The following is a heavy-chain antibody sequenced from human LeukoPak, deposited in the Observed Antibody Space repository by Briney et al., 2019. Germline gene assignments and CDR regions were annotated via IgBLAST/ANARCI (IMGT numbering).Heavy chain of an antibody. CDR2: INPSGGST. CDR1: GYTFTSYY. D-gene: IGHD6-19*01. J-gene: IGHJ4*02. Sequence: ASVKVSCKASGYTFTSYYMHWVRQAPGQGLEWMGIINPSGGSTSYAQKFQGRVTMTRDTSASTAYMELSSLRSEDMAVYYCARIGYSSGWFFDYWGQGTLVTASS. V-gene: IGHV1-46*01. CDR3: ARIGYSSGWFFDY.